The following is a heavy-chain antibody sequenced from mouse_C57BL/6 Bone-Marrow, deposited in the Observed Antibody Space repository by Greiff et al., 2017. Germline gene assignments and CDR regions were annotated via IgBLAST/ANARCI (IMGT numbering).Heavy chain of an antibody. J-gene: IGHJ2*01. D-gene: IGHD2-3*01. CDR3: ARRSIYDGYYDY. Sequence: VQLQQSGPELVKPGASVKISCKASGYSFTGYYMNWVKQSPEKSLEWIGEINPSTGGTTYNQKFKAKATLTVDKSSSTAYMQLKSLTSDDSAVYYCARRSIYDGYYDYWGQGTTLTVSS. CDR1: GYSFTGYY. V-gene: IGHV1-42*01. CDR2: INPSTGGT.